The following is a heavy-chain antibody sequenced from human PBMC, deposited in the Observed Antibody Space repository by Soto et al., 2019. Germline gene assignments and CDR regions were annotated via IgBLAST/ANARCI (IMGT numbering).Heavy chain of an antibody. J-gene: IGHJ5*02. CDR3: ARQNSSRIGWFDP. V-gene: IGHV5-10-1*01. CDR2: IDPSDSYT. CDR1: GYSFTSYW. D-gene: IGHD6-13*01. Sequence: PGESLKISCKGSGYSFTSYWIIWVRQMPGKGLEWMGRIDPSDSYTNYSPSFQGHVTISADKSISTAYLQWSSLKASDTAMYYCARQNSSRIGWFDPWVQGTLVTVSS.